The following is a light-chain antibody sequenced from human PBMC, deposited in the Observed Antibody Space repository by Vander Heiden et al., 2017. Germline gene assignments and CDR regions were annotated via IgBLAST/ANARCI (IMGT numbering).Light chain of an antibody. J-gene: IGLJ2*01. Sequence: QSALPQPASVSGSPGQSITISCTGTISDVGGHNFVSWYQHHPGKAPRLIIYEVINRPSGVSNRFSGSKSGNTASLTISGLQAEDESDYYCTSFSSSGGTVVFGGGTKLTVL. V-gene: IGLV2-14*01. CDR2: EVI. CDR3: TSFSSSGGTVV. CDR1: ISDVGGHNF.